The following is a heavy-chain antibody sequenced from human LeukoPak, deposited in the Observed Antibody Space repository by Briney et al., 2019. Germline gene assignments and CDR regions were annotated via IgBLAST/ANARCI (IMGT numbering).Heavy chain of an antibody. D-gene: IGHD3-3*01. J-gene: IGHJ3*02. CDR1: GYSFTSYW. CDR3: AGVSRFFEWCKALDCPFDI. Sequence: PGESLKISCQGSGYSFTSYWIGWVRQMPGKGLEWMGIIYPGDSETRYSPSFQGQVTMSADQSISTPYLQWSSLKASDPAMYSCAGVSRFFEWCKALDCPFDIWGQGTMVTVSS. CDR2: IYPGDSET. V-gene: IGHV5-51*01.